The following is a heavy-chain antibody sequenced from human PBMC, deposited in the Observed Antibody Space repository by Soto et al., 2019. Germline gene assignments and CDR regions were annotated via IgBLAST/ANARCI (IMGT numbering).Heavy chain of an antibody. J-gene: IGHJ3*02. CDR3: ARRGSGTFSEAFDI. CDR2: ISAYSGNA. V-gene: IGHV1-18*04. D-gene: IGHD1-7*01. Sequence: AQLVQSGAEVKKPGASVKVSSKASGFSFTSYGFNWVRQAPGQGLELMGWISAYSGNAKYEKKIQDRVTMTTDTATSTVYIEVRRLISDDTAVYYCARRGSGTFSEAFDIWRQGTMVTVSS. CDR1: GFSFTSYG.